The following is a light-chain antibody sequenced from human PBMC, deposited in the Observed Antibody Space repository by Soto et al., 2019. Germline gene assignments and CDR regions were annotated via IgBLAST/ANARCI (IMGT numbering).Light chain of an antibody. CDR2: DVS. Sequence: QSVLAQPASVSGSPGQSITISCTGTSSDVGGYNFVSWYQQHPGKAPKLIISDVSNRPSGVSTRFSGSKSGNTASLTTSGLQAEDEADYYCSSYTSINTHVFGTGTKVTVL. J-gene: IGLJ1*01. CDR3: SSYTSINTHV. V-gene: IGLV2-14*01. CDR1: SSDVGGYNF.